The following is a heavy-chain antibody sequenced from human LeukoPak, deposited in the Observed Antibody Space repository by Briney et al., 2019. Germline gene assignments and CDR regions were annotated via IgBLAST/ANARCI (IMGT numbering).Heavy chain of an antibody. CDR2: IRGSGGST. Sequence: GGSLRLSCAASGFTFSSYGMSWVRQAPGKGLEWVSAIRGSGGSTYYADSVKGRFTISRDNSRNTLYLQINSLRVEDTAVYYCAKDTPTTGYHLDSWGQGTLVTVSS. J-gene: IGHJ4*02. D-gene: IGHD1-1*01. V-gene: IGHV3-23*01. CDR1: GFTFSSYG. CDR3: AKDTPTTGYHLDS.